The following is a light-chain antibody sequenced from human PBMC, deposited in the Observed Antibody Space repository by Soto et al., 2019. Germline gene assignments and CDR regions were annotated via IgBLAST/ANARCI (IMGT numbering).Light chain of an antibody. CDR1: QSVGRN. CDR3: QQYTDWPWT. CDR2: AAS. J-gene: IGKJ1*01. V-gene: IGKV3-15*01. Sequence: EIVMTQSPATLSVSPGERATLSCRASQSVGRNLAWYQQKPGQAPRLLIYAASGRATGLPARFSGSGSGTEFTLYISSLQSEDFAVYYCQQYTDWPWTFGQGTKVEIK.